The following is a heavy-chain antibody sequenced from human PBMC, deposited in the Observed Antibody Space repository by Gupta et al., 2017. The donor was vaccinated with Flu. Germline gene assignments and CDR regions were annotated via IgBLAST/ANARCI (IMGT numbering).Heavy chain of an antibody. CDR1: GFTFSDYY. Sequence: QVQLVESGGGLVKPGGSLRLSCAASGFTFSDYYLSWIRQAPGKGLEWVSYISSSSSYTNYADSVKGRFTISRDNAKNSLYLQMNSLRAEDTAVYYCARDLGLLWFGEFYYYYYGMDVWGQGTTVTVSS. CDR2: ISSSSSYT. V-gene: IGHV3-11*05. J-gene: IGHJ6*02. CDR3: ARDLGLLWFGEFYYYYYGMDV. D-gene: IGHD3-10*01.